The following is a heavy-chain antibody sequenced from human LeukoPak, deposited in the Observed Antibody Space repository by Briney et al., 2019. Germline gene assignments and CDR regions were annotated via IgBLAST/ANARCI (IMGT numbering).Heavy chain of an antibody. Sequence: PSETLSLTCTVSGGSISSYYWSWIRQPPGKGLEWIGYIYYSGSTNYNPSLKSRVTISVDTSKNQFSLKLSSVTAADTAVYYCARHRGRYYYDSSGYYCGFDYWGQGTLVTVSS. CDR2: IYYSGST. V-gene: IGHV4-59*08. D-gene: IGHD3-22*01. CDR3: ARHRGRYYYDSSGYYCGFDY. CDR1: GGSISSYY. J-gene: IGHJ4*02.